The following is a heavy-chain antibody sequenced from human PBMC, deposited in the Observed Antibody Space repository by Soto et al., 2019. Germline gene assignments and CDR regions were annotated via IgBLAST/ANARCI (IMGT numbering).Heavy chain of an antibody. CDR2: ISGSGIYT. J-gene: IGHJ4*02. CDR1: TFTFSGYA. Sequence: GGSLRLSCAASTFTFSGYATSWVRQAPGKGLEWVSTISGSGIYTYYADSVKGRFTISRDNSKNTLYLQMSSLRAEDTAVYYCATRWRGASTPFDYWGQGTLVTVSS. D-gene: IGHD1-26*01. V-gene: IGHV3-23*01. CDR3: ATRWRGASTPFDY.